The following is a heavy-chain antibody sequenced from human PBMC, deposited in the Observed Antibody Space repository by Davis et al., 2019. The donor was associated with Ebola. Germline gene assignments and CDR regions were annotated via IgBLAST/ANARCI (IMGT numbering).Heavy chain of an antibody. V-gene: IGHV1-24*01. D-gene: IGHD4-17*01. J-gene: IGHJ4*02. CDR2: FDPEDGET. CDR3: ATQPGWSTVTTAYSDY. Sequence: ASVKVSCKVSGYTLTELSMHWVRQAPGKGLEWMGGFDPEDGETIYAQKFQGRVTMTEDTSTDTAYMELSSLRSEDTAVYYCATQPGWSTVTTAYSDYWGQGTLVTVSS. CDR1: GYTLTELS.